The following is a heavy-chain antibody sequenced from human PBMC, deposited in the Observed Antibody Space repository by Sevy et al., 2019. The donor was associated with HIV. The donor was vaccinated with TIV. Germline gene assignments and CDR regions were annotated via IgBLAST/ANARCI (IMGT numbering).Heavy chain of an antibody. V-gene: IGHV3-74*01. CDR3: SRGLYYYDMRGHQEPGDY. J-gene: IGHJ4*02. CDR2: INSDGSST. CDR1: GITLTPYW. Sequence: GSLRLSCAASGITLTPYWMHWVRQAPGKGLVWVSRINSDGSSTSYAESVKGRFTISRDNGKNTLYLQMKSLRVEDTAVYFCSRGLYYYDMRGHQEPGDYWGQGVLVTVSP. D-gene: IGHD3-22*01.